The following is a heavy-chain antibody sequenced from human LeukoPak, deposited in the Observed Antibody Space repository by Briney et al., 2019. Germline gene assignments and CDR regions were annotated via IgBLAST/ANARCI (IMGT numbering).Heavy chain of an antibody. CDR2: VNQDGSDK. J-gene: IGHJ4*02. D-gene: IGHD4/OR15-4a*01. CDR1: GFTFGYYL. CDR3: ARLGVPTYFDR. Sequence: GWSLRLSFASSGFTFGYYLMSWVRQAPGKGLEWVANVNQDGSDKRYVDSVKGRFTVSRDNDENSLYLQMNTLITEDTALYYCARLGVPTYFDRWSQETLVTVSS. V-gene: IGHV3-7*01.